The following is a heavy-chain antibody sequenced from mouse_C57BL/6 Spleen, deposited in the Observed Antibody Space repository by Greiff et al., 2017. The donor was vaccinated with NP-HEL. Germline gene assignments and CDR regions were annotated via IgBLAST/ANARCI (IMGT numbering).Heavy chain of an antibody. CDR1: GFSLTSYG. J-gene: IGHJ1*03. V-gene: IGHV2-2*01. CDR3: ARKPNWDGWYFDV. D-gene: IGHD4-1*02. Sequence: QVQLKESGPGLVQPSQSLSITCTVSGFSLTSYGVHWVRQSPGKGLEWLGVIWSGGSTDYNAAFISRLSISKDNSKSQVFFKMNSLQADDTAIYYCARKPNWDGWYFDVWGTGTTVTVSS. CDR2: IWSGGST.